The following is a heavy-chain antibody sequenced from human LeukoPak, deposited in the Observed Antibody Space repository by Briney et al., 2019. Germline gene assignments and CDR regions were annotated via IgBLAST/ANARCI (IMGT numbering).Heavy chain of an antibody. D-gene: IGHD3-10*01. CDR1: GYTFTSYY. CDR2: INPSGGSR. V-gene: IGHV1-46*01. CDR3: ARDSGMVRGTVDY. Sequence: SVKVSCKSSGYTFTSYYMYWVRQAPGQGLEWMGIINPSGGSRSYAQKFQGRVTMTRDTSTSTVYMELSSLRSEDTAVYYCARDSGMVRGTVDYWGQGTPVTVSS. J-gene: IGHJ4*02.